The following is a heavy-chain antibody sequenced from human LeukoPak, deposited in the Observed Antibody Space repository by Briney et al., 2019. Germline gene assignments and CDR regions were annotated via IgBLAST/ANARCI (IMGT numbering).Heavy chain of an antibody. V-gene: IGHV1-18*04. J-gene: IGHJ4*02. CDR3: ASGYYSDGNGYSPADY. CDR1: GYTFTSYY. D-gene: IGHD3-22*01. Sequence: ASVKVSCKASGYTFTSYYMHWVRQAPGQGLEWMGWISPYNGKTKFAQKFQGRVTIRADTSTSTGYMELRSQRSDDTAVYYCASGYYSDGNGYSPADYWGQGTLVTVSS. CDR2: ISPYNGKT.